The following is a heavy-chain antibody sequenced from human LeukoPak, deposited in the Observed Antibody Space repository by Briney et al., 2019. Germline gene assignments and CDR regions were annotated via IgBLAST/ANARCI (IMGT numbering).Heavy chain of an antibody. Sequence: SCKASGYTFTSYAMHWVRQAPGKGLEWVAVISYDGSNKCYADSVKGRFTISRDNSKNTLYLQMNSLRAEDTAVYYCARALRGHYGDYWGQGTLVTVSS. CDR2: ISYDGSNK. V-gene: IGHV3-30-3*01. D-gene: IGHD4-17*01. CDR1: GYTFTSYA. J-gene: IGHJ4*02. CDR3: ARALRGHYGDY.